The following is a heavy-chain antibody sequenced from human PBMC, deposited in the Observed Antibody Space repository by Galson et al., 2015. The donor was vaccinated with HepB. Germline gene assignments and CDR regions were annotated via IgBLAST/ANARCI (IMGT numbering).Heavy chain of an antibody. V-gene: IGHV3-30-3*01. J-gene: IGHJ6*02. CDR2: ISYDGSNK. CDR3: ARDQSADYYYGMDV. Sequence: SLRLSCAASGFTFSSYAMHWVRQAPGKGLEWVAVISYDGSNKYYADSVKGRFTISRDNSKNTLYLQINSLRAEDTAVYYCARDQSADYYYGMDVWGQGTTVTVSS. CDR1: GFTFSSYA.